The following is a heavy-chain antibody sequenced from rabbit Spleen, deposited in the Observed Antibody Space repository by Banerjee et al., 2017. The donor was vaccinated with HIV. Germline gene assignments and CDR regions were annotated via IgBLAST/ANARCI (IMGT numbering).Heavy chain of an antibody. J-gene: IGHJ6*01. Sequence: QSLEESGGDLVKPGASLTLTCTASGVSFSFSSYMCWVRQAPGKGLEWIACIDAVSSGFTYFATWAKGRFTISKTSSTTVTLQMTRLTAADTATYFCARDTASSFSSYGMDLWGPGTLVTVS. CDR2: IDAVSSGFT. V-gene: IGHV1S40*01. CDR3: ARDTASSFSSYGMDL. CDR1: GVSFSFSSY. D-gene: IGHD8-1*01.